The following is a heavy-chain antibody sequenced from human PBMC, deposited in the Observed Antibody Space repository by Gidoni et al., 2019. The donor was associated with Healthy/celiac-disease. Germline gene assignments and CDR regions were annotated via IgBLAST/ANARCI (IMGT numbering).Heavy chain of an antibody. D-gene: IGHD3-10*01. CDR2: ISSSGSTI. CDR3: ARESERLLWFGELLHHLHDAFDI. CDR1: GFTFSSYE. V-gene: IGHV3-48*03. J-gene: IGHJ3*02. Sequence: EVQLVESGGGLVQPGGSLRLSCAAAGFTFSSYEMNWVRQAPGKGLERVSYISSSGSTIYYADSVKGRFTISRDNAKNSLYLQMNSLRAEDTAVYYCARESERLLWFGELLHHLHDAFDIWGQGTMVTVSS.